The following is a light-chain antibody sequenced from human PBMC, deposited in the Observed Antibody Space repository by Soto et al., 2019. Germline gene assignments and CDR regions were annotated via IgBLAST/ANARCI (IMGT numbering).Light chain of an antibody. Sequence: EIVITYCSATLSCSAVERAPLSCRASQSVSSNLAWYQQKPGQAPRLLIYGASTRATGIPARFSGSGSGTEFTLTISSLQSEDFAVYYCQQYNNWPWTFGQGTKVDIK. V-gene: IGKV3-15*01. J-gene: IGKJ1*01. CDR1: QSVSSN. CDR3: QQYNNWPWT. CDR2: GAS.